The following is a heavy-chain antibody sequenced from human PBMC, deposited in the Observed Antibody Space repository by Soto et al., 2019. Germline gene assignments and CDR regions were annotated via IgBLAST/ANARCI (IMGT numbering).Heavy chain of an antibody. CDR1: GDSVSSNSAA. CDR3: ARANEGGWYGDYYYYMDV. Sequence: PSQTLSLTCAISGDSVSSNSAAWNWIRQSPSRGLEWLGRTYYRSKWYNDYAVSVKSRITINPDTSKNQFSLQLNSVTPEDTAVYYCARANEGGWYGDYYYYMDVWGKGTSVTVSS. CDR2: TYYRSKWYN. V-gene: IGHV6-1*01. D-gene: IGHD6-19*01. J-gene: IGHJ6*03.